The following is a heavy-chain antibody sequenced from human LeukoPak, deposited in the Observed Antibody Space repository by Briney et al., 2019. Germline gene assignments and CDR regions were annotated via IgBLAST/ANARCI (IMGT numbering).Heavy chain of an antibody. V-gene: IGHV1-24*01. D-gene: IGHD6-19*01. CDR1: GYTLTELS. Sequence: GASVKVSCKVSGYTLTELSIHWVRQAPGKGLEWMGGFDPEDGETIYAQKFQGRVTMTEDTSTSTAYMELRSLRSDDTAVYYCARQTSKYTRGRGDDAFDIWGQGTMVTVSS. CDR3: ARQTSKYTRGRGDDAFDI. J-gene: IGHJ3*02. CDR2: FDPEDGET.